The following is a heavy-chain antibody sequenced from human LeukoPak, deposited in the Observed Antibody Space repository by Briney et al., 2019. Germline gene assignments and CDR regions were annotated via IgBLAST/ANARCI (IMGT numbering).Heavy chain of an antibody. CDR1: GFTFSSYT. D-gene: IGHD6-13*01. V-gene: IGHV3-7*05. J-gene: IGHJ4*02. CDR3: ARILAFSGSWGYFDY. CDR2: IKRDGNEK. Sequence: GGSLRLSCAASGFTFSSYTMTWVRQAPGKGLEWVANIKRDGNEKFYVDSVKGRFTISRDDANNSLYLQMNGLRAEDTAVHYCARILAFSGSWGYFDYWGQGALVTVSS.